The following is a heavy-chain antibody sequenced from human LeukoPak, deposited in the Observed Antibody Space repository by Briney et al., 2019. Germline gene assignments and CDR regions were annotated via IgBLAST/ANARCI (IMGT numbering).Heavy chain of an antibody. CDR2: ISGSGGST. CDR3: ARDGSGYGPPVGAFDI. V-gene: IGHV3-23*01. CDR1: GFTFSSYA. J-gene: IGHJ3*02. D-gene: IGHD5-12*01. Sequence: GGSLRLSCAASGFTFSSYAMTWVRQAPGKGLEWVSAISGSGGSTYYADSVKGRFTISRDNSENTLYLQMNSLRAEDTAVYYCARDGSGYGPPVGAFDIWGQGTMVTVSS.